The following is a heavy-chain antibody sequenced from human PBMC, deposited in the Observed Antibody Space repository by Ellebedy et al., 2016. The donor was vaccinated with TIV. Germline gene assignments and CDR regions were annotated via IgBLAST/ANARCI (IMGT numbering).Heavy chain of an antibody. Sequence: AASVKVSCKASGYTFSNYFVHSVRQAPGQVLEWMGIINTRGGRSTYAQKLQGRRTMTRDTSKSTVYMELSSLRSEDTAVYYCARARSSGWLHTPDYWGQGLLVTVSS. CDR3: ARARSSGWLHTPDY. J-gene: IGHJ4*02. D-gene: IGHD6-19*01. V-gene: IGHV1-46*03. CDR2: INTRGGRS. CDR1: GYTFSNYF.